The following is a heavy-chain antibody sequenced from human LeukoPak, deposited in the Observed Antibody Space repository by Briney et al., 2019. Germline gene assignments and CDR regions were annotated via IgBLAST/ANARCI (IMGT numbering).Heavy chain of an antibody. J-gene: IGHJ4*02. Sequence: SETLSLTCTVSGGSISSYYWSWIRQPPGKRLEWIGYIYYSGSTNYNPSLKSRVTISVDTSKNQFSLKLSSVTAADTAVYYCARVQAYGGKGYFDYWGQGTLVTVSS. V-gene: IGHV4-59*01. CDR1: GGSISSYY. CDR2: IYYSGST. CDR3: ARVQAYGGKGYFDY. D-gene: IGHD4-23*01.